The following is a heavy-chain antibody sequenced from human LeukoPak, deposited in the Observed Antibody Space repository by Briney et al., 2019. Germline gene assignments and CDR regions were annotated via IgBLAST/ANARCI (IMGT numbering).Heavy chain of an antibody. D-gene: IGHD3-3*01. CDR2: IWYDGSNK. Sequence: GGSLRLSCAASGFTFSSYGMHWVRQAPGKGLEWVAVIWYDGSNKYYADSVKGRFTISRDNSKNTLYLQMNSLRAEDTAVYYCARDVTKGITIFGVVINYYYMDVWGKGTTVTVSS. CDR1: GFTFSSYG. J-gene: IGHJ6*03. CDR3: ARDVTKGITIFGVVINYYYMDV. V-gene: IGHV3-33*01.